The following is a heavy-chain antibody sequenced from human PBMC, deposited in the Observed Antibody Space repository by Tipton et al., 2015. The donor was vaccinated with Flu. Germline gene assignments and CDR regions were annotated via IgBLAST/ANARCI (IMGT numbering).Heavy chain of an antibody. D-gene: IGHD2-2*01. CDR3: ARARGDIVVVPAAMTYYYGMDV. J-gene: IGHJ6*02. CDR1: GYTFTSYY. Sequence: QSGPEVKKPGASVKVSCKASGYTFTSYYMHWVRQAPGQGLEWMGIINPSGGSTSYAQKFQGRVTMTRDTSTSTVYMELSSLRSEDTAVYYCARARGDIVVVPAAMTYYYGMDVWGQGTTVTVSS. CDR2: INPSGGST. V-gene: IGHV1-46*01.